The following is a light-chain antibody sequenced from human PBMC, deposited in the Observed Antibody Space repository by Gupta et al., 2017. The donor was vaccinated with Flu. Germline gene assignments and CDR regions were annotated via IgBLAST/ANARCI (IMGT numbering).Light chain of an antibody. V-gene: IGKV3-11*01. CDR3: QKRHSSPIT. J-gene: IGKJ5*01. CDR1: QTVSNY. CDR2: DAS. Sequence: RTTLSLSPGERATLSCRASQTVSNYLAWYQQKPGQAPRLLIYDASNRATGIPGRFSGSGSGTDFTLTISSLEPEDFAVYYCQKRHSSPITFGEGTLMEIK.